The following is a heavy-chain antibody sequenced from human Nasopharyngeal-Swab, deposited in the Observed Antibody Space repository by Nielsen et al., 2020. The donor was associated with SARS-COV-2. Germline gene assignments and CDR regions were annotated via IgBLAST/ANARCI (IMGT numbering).Heavy chain of an antibody. V-gene: IGHV6-1*01. J-gene: IGHJ6*03. D-gene: IGHD4-17*01. CDR3: ARARGAYGDYYYYDTDV. CDR1: GDRVSSSSAA. CDR2: TYYRSKWYN. Sequence: SQTLSLTCAISGDRVSSSSAAWNWIRQSPSRGLEWLGRTYYRSKWYNDYAVSVKSRITINPDTSKNQFSLHLNSVTPEDTAVYYCARARGAYGDYYYYDTDVWGKGTTVTVSS.